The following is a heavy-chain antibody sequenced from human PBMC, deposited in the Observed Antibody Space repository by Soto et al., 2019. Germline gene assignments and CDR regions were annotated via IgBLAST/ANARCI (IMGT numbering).Heavy chain of an antibody. D-gene: IGHD6-19*01. J-gene: IGHJ4*02. CDR3: ARGQSSGWYRGGEYYFDY. CDR1: GYTFTSYY. CDR2: INPSGGSK. Sequence: QVQLVQSGAEVKKPGASVKVSCKASGYTFTSYYMHWVRQAPGQGLEWMGIINPSGGSKSYAQKCQGRVTMTRDTSTSTVYMELSSLRSEDTAVYYCARGQSSGWYRGGEYYFDYWGQGTLVTVSS. V-gene: IGHV1-46*01.